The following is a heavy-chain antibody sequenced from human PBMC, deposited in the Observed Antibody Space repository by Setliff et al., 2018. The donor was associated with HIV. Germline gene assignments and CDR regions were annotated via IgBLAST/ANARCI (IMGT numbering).Heavy chain of an antibody. CDR3: ARRTIFSYYFDF. V-gene: IGHV4-30-4*08. J-gene: IGHJ4*02. CDR2: ISPSGST. CDR1: GGSVSSGDYY. Sequence: KPSETLSLTCTVSGGSVSSGDYYYNWIRQSPGKGLEWLGYISPSGSTLYTPSLKSRIAISVDTSKNQFSLKLYSVSAADTAFYYCARRTIFSYYFDFWGLGSLVTVSS.